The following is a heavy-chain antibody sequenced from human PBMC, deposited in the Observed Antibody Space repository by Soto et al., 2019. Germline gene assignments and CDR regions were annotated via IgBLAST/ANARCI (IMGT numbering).Heavy chain of an antibody. Sequence: PSETLSLTCTVSGGSISSYYWSWIRQPPGKGLERIGYIYYSGSTNYNPSLKSRVTISVDTSKDQFSLRLSSVTAADTAVYYCARGISFIDYWGQGTLVTVSS. CDR3: ARGISFIDY. J-gene: IGHJ4*02. CDR1: GGSISSYY. CDR2: IYYSGST. V-gene: IGHV4-59*13.